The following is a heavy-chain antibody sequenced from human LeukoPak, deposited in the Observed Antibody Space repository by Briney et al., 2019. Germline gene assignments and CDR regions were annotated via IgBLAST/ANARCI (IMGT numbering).Heavy chain of an antibody. CDR2: ISYDGSNK. D-gene: IGHD1-26*01. CDR1: GFTFSSYG. J-gene: IGHJ4*02. V-gene: IGHV3-30*18. CDR3: AKEKYSGSYYFDY. Sequence: PGRSLRLSCAASGFTFSSYGMHWVRQAPGKGLEWVAVISYDGSNKYYADSVKGRFTISRDNSKNTLYLQMNSLRAEDTAVYYCAKEKYSGSYYFDYWGQGTLVTVSS.